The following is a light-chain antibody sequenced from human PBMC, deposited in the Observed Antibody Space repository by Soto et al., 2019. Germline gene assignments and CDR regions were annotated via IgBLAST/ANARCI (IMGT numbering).Light chain of an antibody. J-gene: IGKJ1*01. CDR1: QTISSW. V-gene: IGKV1-5*03. CDR3: QHYNSYSEA. CDR2: KAS. Sequence: DIQMTQSPSTLSGSVGDRVTITCRASQTISSWLAWYQQKPGKAPKLLIYKASTLKSGVPSRFSGSGSGIEFTLTISSLQPDDFATYYCQHYNSYSEAFGPGTKVELK.